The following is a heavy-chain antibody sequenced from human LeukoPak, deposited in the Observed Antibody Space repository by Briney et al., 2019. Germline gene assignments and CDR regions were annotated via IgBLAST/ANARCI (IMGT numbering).Heavy chain of an antibody. D-gene: IGHD3-22*01. V-gene: IGHV4-59*12. J-gene: IGHJ4*02. CDR3: AREGSSGYFGY. CDR1: GDSISSYY. Sequence: PSETLSLTCTVSGDSISSYYWSWIRQPPGKGLEWIGYIYYSGSTNYNPSLKSRVTISVDTSKNQFSLKLSSVTAADTAVYYCAREGSSGYFGYWGQGTLVTVSS. CDR2: IYYSGST.